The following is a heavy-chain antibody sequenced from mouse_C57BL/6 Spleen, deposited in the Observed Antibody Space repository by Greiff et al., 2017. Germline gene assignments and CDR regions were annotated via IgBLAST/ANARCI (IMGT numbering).Heavy chain of an antibody. V-gene: IGHV1-82*01. CDR3: ARVDY. J-gene: IGHJ2*01. Sequence: QVQLQQSGPELVKPGASVKISCKASGYAFSSSWMNWVKQRPGKGLEWIGRIYPGDGDTNYNGKFKGKATLTADKSSSPAYMQLSGLTSEYSAVCFCARVDYWGPGTTLTVSS. CDR2: IYPGDGDT. CDR1: GYAFSSSW.